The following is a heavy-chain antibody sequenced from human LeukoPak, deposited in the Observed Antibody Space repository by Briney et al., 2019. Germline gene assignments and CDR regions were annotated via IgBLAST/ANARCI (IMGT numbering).Heavy chain of an antibody. Sequence: GGSLRLSCAASGFTFSGYSMNWVRQAPGKGLEWVSSISSSSSYIYYADSVKGRFTISRDNAKNSLYLQMNSLRAEDTAVYYCARDRGSSWYVDYWGQGTLVTVSS. CDR1: GFTFSGYS. CDR3: ARDRGSSWYVDY. V-gene: IGHV3-21*01. CDR2: ISSSSSYI. J-gene: IGHJ4*02. D-gene: IGHD6-13*01.